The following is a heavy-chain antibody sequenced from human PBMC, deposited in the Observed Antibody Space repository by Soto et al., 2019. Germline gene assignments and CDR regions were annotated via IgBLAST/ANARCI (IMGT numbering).Heavy chain of an antibody. CDR1: GGTFSSYT. J-gene: IGHJ4*02. CDR2: IIPILGIA. V-gene: IGHV1-69*08. CDR3: AREEYYYGSGAFFDY. Sequence: QVQLVQSGAEVKKPGSSVKVSCKASGGTFSSYTISWVRQAPGQGLEWMGRIIPILGIANYAQKFQGRVTITAEKSRSTADMEVSRLRSEDTAVYYCAREEYYYGSGAFFDYWGEGTLVTVAS. D-gene: IGHD3-10*01.